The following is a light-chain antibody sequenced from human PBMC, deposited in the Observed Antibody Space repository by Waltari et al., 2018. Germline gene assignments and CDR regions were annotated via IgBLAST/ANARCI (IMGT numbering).Light chain of an antibody. CDR3: QSYDKSLSGVV. Sequence: QSVLTQPPSVSGAPGQRVTLSCTGSSSNIGTAYDVHWYPQLPGTAPTLLIYGNNNRPSGVPDRFSGSKSGTSASLAITGLQAEDEADYYCQSYDKSLSGVVFGGGTKLTVV. J-gene: IGLJ2*01. CDR2: GNN. V-gene: IGLV1-40*01. CDR1: SSNIGTAYD.